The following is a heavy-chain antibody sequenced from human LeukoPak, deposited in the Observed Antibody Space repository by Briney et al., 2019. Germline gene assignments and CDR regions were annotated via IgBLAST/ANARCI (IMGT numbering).Heavy chain of an antibody. V-gene: IGHV2-5*02. D-gene: IGHD5-18*01. Sequence: SGPTLVNPTETLTLTCTFSGFSLSTSEVGVGWIRQPPGRALEWLGVVYSDDDRRYCPSLKNRLTITKDTYKNQVVLTLTYMDPVDTATYYCAHSRGYAFFDYWGQGILVTVSS. CDR2: VYSDDDR. CDR3: AHSRGYAFFDY. CDR1: GFSLSTSEVG. J-gene: IGHJ4*02.